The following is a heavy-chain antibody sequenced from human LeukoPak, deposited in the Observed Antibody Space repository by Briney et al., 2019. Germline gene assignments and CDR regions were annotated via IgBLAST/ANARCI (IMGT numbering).Heavy chain of an antibody. CDR2: ISSSSSYI. Sequence: GGSLRLSCTASGFTFSSYSMNWVRQAPGKGLEWVSSISSSSSYIYYADSVKGRFTISRDNAKNSLYLQMNSLRAEDTAVYYCARGDGYNYFDYWGQGTLVTVSS. V-gene: IGHV3-21*01. J-gene: IGHJ4*02. CDR1: GFTFSSYS. CDR3: ARGDGYNYFDY. D-gene: IGHD5-24*01.